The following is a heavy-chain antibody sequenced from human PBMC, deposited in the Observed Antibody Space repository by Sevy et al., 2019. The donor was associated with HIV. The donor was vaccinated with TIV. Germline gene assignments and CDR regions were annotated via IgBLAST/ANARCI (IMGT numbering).Heavy chain of an antibody. CDR3: ARGYSSSSYYYYYMDV. CDR1: GGTFSSYA. CDR2: IIPIFGTA. Sequence: ASVKVSCKASGGTFSSYAISWVRQAPGQGLEWMGGIIPIFGTANYAQKFQGRVTLTADKSTSTAYMWLSSLRSEDTAVYYCARGYSSSSYYYYYMDVWGKGTTVTVSS. V-gene: IGHV1-69*06. D-gene: IGHD6-6*01. J-gene: IGHJ6*03.